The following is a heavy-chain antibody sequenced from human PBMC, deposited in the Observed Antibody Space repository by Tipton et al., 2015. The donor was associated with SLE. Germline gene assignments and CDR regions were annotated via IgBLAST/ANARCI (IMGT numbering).Heavy chain of an antibody. CDR3: ARGVAFGDRMGDYFDY. J-gene: IGHJ4*02. D-gene: IGHD3-10*01. V-gene: IGHV4-39*07. CDR1: GGSISSSSYY. CDR2: IHYRGST. Sequence: GLVKPSETLSLTCTVSGGSISSSSYYWGWIRQPPGKGLEWIGIIHYRGSTYYNPSLKSRITISVDTSKNQFSLKLSSVTAADTAVYYCARGVAFGDRMGDYFDYWGQGTLVTVSS.